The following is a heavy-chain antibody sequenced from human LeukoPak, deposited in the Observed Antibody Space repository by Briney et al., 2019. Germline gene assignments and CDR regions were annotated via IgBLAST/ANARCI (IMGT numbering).Heavy chain of an antibody. Sequence: SETLSLTCTVSGGSISSSSYYWSWIRQPPGKGLEWIGYVYYTGSTNYNPSLKSRVTISVDTSKKQFSLKLSSVTAADTAVYYCARGGNSGSYREDFDYWGQGTLVTVSS. V-gene: IGHV4-61*01. CDR3: ARGGNSGSYREDFDY. D-gene: IGHD1-26*01. J-gene: IGHJ4*02. CDR2: VYYTGST. CDR1: GGSISSSSYY.